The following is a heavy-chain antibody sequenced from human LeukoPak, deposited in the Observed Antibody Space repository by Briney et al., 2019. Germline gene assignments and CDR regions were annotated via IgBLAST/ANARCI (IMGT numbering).Heavy chain of an antibody. D-gene: IGHD2-21*02. Sequence: GGSLRLSCAASGFTFSSYDMHWVRQATGKGPEWVSAIGTAGDTYYPGSVKGRFTIARENAKNSLFLQMNSLRAGDTAVYYCARGAYCGGDCYPPYYFDYWGQGTLVTVSS. V-gene: IGHV3-13*01. CDR1: GFTFSSYD. J-gene: IGHJ4*02. CDR2: IGTAGDT. CDR3: ARGAYCGGDCYPPYYFDY.